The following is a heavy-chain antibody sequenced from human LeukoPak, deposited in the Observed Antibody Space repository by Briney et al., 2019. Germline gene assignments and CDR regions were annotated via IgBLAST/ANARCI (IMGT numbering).Heavy chain of an antibody. V-gene: IGHV3-21*06. J-gene: IGHJ4*02. D-gene: IGHD5-18*01. CDR2: ITSSGSGT. Sequence: GGSLRLSCAASGFTFSTYSMNWVRQAPGKGLEWVSSITSSGSGTFHADSVKGRLTISRDNAENTLYLQMNSLRAEDTAVYYCARAGGYSYAFLPDYWGQGTLVTVSS. CDR3: ARAGGYSYAFLPDY. CDR1: GFTFSTYS.